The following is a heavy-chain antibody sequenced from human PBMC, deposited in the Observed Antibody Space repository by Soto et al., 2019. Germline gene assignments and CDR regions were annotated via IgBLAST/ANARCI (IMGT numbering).Heavy chain of an antibody. J-gene: IGHJ6*02. CDR2: IGTAGDT. D-gene: IGHD6-13*01. Sequence: EVQLVESGGGLVQPGGSLRLSCAASGFTFSSYDMHWVRQATGKGLEWVSAIGTAGDTYYPGSVKGRFTISRVNAKNSLYLQMNSLRAGDTAVYYCARGAAADGMDVWGQGTTVTVSS. V-gene: IGHV3-13*04. CDR3: ARGAAADGMDV. CDR1: GFTFSSYD.